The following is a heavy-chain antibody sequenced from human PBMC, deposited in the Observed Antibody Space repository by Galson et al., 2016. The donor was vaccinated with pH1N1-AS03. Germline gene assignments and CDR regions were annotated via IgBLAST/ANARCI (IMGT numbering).Heavy chain of an antibody. D-gene: IGHD5-18*01. CDR3: AKCRNTAMDTYYYYGLDV. J-gene: IGHJ6*02. CDR1: GDTFSSFV. Sequence: SVKVSCKASGDTFSSFVISWVRQAPGQGLEWMGGIIPLFGEAHYAQKFQGRVTISADESTSTVYMELSGLRSGDTAMYYCAKCRNTAMDTYYYYGLDVWGQGTTVTVSS. V-gene: IGHV1-69*13. CDR2: IIPLFGEA.